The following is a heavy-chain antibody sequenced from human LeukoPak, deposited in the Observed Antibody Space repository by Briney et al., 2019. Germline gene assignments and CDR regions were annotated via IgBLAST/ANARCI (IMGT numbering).Heavy chain of an antibody. D-gene: IGHD3-22*01. V-gene: IGHV3-23*01. CDR2: ISGSGGST. J-gene: IGHJ4*02. CDR3: AKDLYYYDSSGYYYENYFDY. Sequence: GGSLRLSCAASGFTFSSYAVSWVRQAPGKGLEWVSAISGSGGSTYYADSVKGRFTISRDNSKNTLYLQMNSLRAEDTAVYYCAKDLYYYDSSGYYYENYFDYWGQGTLVTVSS. CDR1: GFTFSSYA.